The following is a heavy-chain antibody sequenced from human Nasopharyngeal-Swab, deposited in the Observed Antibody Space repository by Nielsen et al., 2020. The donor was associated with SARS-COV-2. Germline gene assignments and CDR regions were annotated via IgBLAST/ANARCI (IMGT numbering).Heavy chain of an antibody. CDR3: ARVDIAHGDFDY. V-gene: IGHV4-59*01. CDR2: IYYSGST. Sequence: WIRQPPGKGLEWIGYIYYSGSTNYNPSLKSRVTISVDTSKNQFSLKLSSVTAADTAVYYCARVDIAHGDFDYWGQGTLVTVSS. J-gene: IGHJ4*02. D-gene: IGHD5-12*01.